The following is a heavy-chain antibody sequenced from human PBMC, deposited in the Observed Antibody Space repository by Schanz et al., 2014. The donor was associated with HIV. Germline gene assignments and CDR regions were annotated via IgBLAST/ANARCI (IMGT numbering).Heavy chain of an antibody. CDR3: ASTVYPYTGSSDYYYGMDV. CDR2: IWYDGSHK. D-gene: IGHD6-6*01. J-gene: IGHJ6*02. CDR1: GFTFSSYG. Sequence: QVHLVESGGGVVQPGRSLRLSCVASGFTFSSYGMHWVRQAPGKGLEWVAVIWYDGSHKHYADSVKGRFTISRDNSKKALYLQMNSLRVEDTAVYYCASTVYPYTGSSDYYYGMDVWGQGTTVTVSS. V-gene: IGHV3-33*01.